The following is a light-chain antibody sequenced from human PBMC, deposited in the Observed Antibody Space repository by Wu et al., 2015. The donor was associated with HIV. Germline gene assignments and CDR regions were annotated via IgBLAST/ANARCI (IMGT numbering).Light chain of an antibody. CDR3: QQYYSYPYT. V-gene: IGKV1-8*01. CDR2: AAS. J-gene: IGKJ2*01. CDR1: QGISSY. Sequence: IRMTQSPSSLSASTGDRVTITCRASQGISSYLAWYQQKPGKAPKLLIYAASTLQSGVPSRFSGSGSGTDFTLTISCLQSEDFATYYCQQYYSYPYTFGQGTKLEIK.